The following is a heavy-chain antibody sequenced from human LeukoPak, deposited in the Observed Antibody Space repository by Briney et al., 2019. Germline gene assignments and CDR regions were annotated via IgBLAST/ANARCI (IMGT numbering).Heavy chain of an antibody. CDR3: ARGPGGSGTRPPYTFYYGMDV. CDR2: IYYRGTT. J-gene: IGHJ6*02. Sequence: SETLSLTCTVSGGSISSYYWSWIRQPPGKGLEWIGCIYYRGTTNYNPSLKSRVTISVDTSKNQFSLRLSSVTAADTAVYYCARGPGGSGTRPPYTFYYGMDVWGQGTTVTVSS. V-gene: IGHV4-59*08. D-gene: IGHD3-10*01. CDR1: GGSISSYY.